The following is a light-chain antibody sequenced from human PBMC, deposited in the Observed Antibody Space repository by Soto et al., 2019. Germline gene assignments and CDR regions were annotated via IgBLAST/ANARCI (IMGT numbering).Light chain of an antibody. V-gene: IGLV1-40*01. CDR2: GNT. Sequence: QSVLTQPPSVSGAPGQRVTISCTGGSSNLGAGYDVHWYHQLPGTAPKLLIFGNTNRPSGVPDRFSGSKSGTSASLAITGLQAEDEADYYCHSYDSTLSASIFGGGTKLTVL. CDR1: SSNLGAGYD. J-gene: IGLJ2*01. CDR3: HSYDSTLSASI.